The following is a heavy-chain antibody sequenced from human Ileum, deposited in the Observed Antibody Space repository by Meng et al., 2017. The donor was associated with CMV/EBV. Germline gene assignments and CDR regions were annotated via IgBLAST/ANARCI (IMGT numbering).Heavy chain of an antibody. CDR2: INTGGNTM. V-gene: IGHV3-11*04. J-gene: IGHJ1*01. Sequence: TFSDYYMTWIRQAPGKGLEWISYINTGGNTMYYSDSVKGRFTISRDNAKNLLNLQMNSLRAEDTAVYYCAREGIYYGSESYYTGHFHYWGQGTLVTVSS. CDR3: AREGIYYGSESYYTGHFHY. CDR1: TFSDYY. D-gene: IGHD3-10*01.